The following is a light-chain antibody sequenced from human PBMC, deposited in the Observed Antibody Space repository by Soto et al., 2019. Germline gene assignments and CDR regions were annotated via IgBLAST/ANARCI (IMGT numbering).Light chain of an antibody. CDR2: GAS. J-gene: IGKJ4*01. CDR3: QQNDKWPLT. Sequence: EIVMTQSPGTLSVSTGQGATLSCRASHSVDSNLAWYQQKPGQAPRLLIFGASTRPTGIPDRFSGSGSWTEFTLTISSLQSEDFAVYYCQQNDKWPLTFGGGTKVEIK. CDR1: HSVDSN. V-gene: IGKV3D-15*01.